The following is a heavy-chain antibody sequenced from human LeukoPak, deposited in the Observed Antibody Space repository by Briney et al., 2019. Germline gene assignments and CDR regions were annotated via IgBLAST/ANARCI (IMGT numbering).Heavy chain of an antibody. CDR1: GFTFSSYS. Sequence: GGSLRLSCAASGFTFSSYSMNWVRQAPGKGLEWVSYISSSSSTIYYADSVKGRFTISRDNAKNSLYLQMSSLRAEDTAVYYCAREAHDYGDLNRFDYWGQGTLVTVSS. D-gene: IGHD4-17*01. CDR3: AREAHDYGDLNRFDY. CDR2: ISSSSSTI. V-gene: IGHV3-48*01. J-gene: IGHJ4*02.